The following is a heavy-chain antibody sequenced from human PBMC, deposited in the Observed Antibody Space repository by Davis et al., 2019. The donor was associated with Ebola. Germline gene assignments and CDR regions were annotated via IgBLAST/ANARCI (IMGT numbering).Heavy chain of an antibody. J-gene: IGHJ4*02. CDR3: AKGAIPVVVPAYIYFDY. CDR2: ISGSGGST. CDR1: GFTFSSYA. D-gene: IGHD2-2*01. Sequence: GESLKISCAASGFTFSSYAMSWVRQAPGKGLEWVSAISGSGGSTYYADSVKGRFTISRDNSKNTLYLQMNSLRAEDTAVYYCAKGAIPVVVPAYIYFDYWGQGTLVTVSS. V-gene: IGHV3-23*01.